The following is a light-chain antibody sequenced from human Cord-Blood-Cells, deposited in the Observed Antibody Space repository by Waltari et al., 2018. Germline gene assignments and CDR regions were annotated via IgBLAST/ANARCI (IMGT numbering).Light chain of an antibody. Sequence: QSALTQPASVSGSPGQSITISCTGTSSAVGRYNLVSCYQQHPGKAPKLMIYEGSKRPSGVSNRFSGSKSGNTASLTISGLQAEDEADYYCCSYAGSVVFGGGTKLTVL. CDR1: SSAVGRYNL. CDR2: EGS. V-gene: IGLV2-23*01. CDR3: CSYAGSVV. J-gene: IGLJ2*01.